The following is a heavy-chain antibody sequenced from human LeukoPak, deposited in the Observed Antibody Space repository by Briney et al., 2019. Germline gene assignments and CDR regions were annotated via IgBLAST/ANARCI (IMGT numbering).Heavy chain of an antibody. Sequence: SETLSLTCAVYGGSFSGYYWSRIRQPPGKGLEWIGEINHSGSTNYNPSLKSRVTISVDTSKNQFSLKLSSVTAADTAVYYCARGRRGLIYYYDSSGYWTLDYWGQGTLVTVSS. CDR2: INHSGST. V-gene: IGHV4-34*01. J-gene: IGHJ4*02. CDR3: ARGRRGLIYYYDSSGYWTLDY. CDR1: GGSFSGYY. D-gene: IGHD3-22*01.